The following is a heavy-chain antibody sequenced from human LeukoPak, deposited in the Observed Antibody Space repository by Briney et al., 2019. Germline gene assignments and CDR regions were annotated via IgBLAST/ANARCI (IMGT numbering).Heavy chain of an antibody. CDR3: ARALRGNVPPG. J-gene: IGHJ4*02. Sequence: GASVKVSCKASGGTFSSYAISWVRQAPGQGLEWMGRIIPILGIANYAQKFQGRVTITADKSTSTAYMELSSLRSEDTAVYYCARALRGNVPPGWGQGTLVTVSS. V-gene: IGHV1-69*04. CDR1: GGTFSSYA. D-gene: IGHD1-1*01. CDR2: IIPILGIA.